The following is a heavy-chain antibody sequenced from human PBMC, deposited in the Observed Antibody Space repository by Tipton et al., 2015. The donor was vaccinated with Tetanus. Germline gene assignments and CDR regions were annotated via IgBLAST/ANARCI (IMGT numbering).Heavy chain of an antibody. CDR3: ARAHCTDGVCNFDF. J-gene: IGHJ4*02. D-gene: IGHD2-8*01. CDR1: GYIFNNYW. CDR2: IYPGDSDT. V-gene: IGHV5-51*01. Sequence: QLVQSGGEVKKPGESLKISCKGSGYIFNNYWIGWVRQKPGKGLEWMGIIYPGDSDTRYSPSFQGQVTISVDKSINTAYMQWSSLKASDTSMFYCARAHCTDGVCNFDFWGQGALVTVAS.